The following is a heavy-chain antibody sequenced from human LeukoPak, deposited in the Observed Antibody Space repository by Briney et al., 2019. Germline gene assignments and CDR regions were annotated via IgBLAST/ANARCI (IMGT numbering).Heavy chain of an antibody. CDR2: ISAYNGNT. CDR3: AREPNYVDTATRGLFDY. V-gene: IGHV1-18*01. Sequence: ASVKVSCKASGCTFTSYGISWVRQAPGQGLEWMGWISAYNGNTNYAQKLQGRVTMTTDTSTSTAYMELRSLRSDDTAVYYCAREPNYVDTATRGLFDYWGQGTLVTVSS. J-gene: IGHJ4*02. CDR1: GCTFTSYG. D-gene: IGHD5-18*01.